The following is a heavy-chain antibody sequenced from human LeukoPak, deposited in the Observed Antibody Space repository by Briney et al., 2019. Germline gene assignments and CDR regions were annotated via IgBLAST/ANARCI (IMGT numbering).Heavy chain of an antibody. CDR2: ISTDGSST. V-gene: IGHV3-74*01. CDR3: ARGYPFDY. D-gene: IGHD2-2*01. CDR1: GFTFSGYW. Sequence: PGGSLRPSCAASGFTFSGYWIHWVRQAPGKGLVWVSRISTDGSSTNYADSVKGRFTISRDNAKNTLYVQMNSLRAEVTAVYYCARGYPFDYWGQGTLVTVSS. J-gene: IGHJ4*02.